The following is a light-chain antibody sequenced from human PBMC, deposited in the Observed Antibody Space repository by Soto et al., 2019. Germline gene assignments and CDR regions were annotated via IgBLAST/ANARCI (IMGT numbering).Light chain of an antibody. CDR2: GAA. CDR3: QQYHNWPA. CDR1: QSVFSS. J-gene: IGKJ1*01. V-gene: IGKV3-15*01. Sequence: EIVMTQSPDTLSVSPGERATLSCRASQSVFSSLAWYQQKPGQAPRLLIYGAATRATGIPARFSGSVSGTEFTLTISSLQSEDVAVYYCQQYHNWPAFGQGTKLEIK.